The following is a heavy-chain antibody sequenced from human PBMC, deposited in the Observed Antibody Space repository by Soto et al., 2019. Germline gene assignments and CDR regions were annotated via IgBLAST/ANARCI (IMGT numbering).Heavy chain of an antibody. D-gene: IGHD4-4*01. Sequence: GGSLRLSCAASGFTFSSYAMSWVRQAPGKGLEWVSAISGSGGSTYYADSVKGRFTISRDNSKNTLYLQRNSLRAEDAPVYYGRVTATVTADKAFDIWGQGTMVTVPS. CDR2: ISGSGGST. CDR3: RVTATVTADKAFDI. CDR1: GFTFSSYA. V-gene: IGHV3-23*01. J-gene: IGHJ3*02.